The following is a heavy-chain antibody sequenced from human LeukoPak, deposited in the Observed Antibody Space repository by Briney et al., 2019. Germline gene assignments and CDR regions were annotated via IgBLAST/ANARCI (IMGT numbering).Heavy chain of an antibody. Sequence: GGSLRLSCAASGFTFSDYYMSWIRQAPGKGLEWVSYISSSGSTIYYADSVKGRFTISRDNAKNSLYLQVNSLRAEDTAVYYCARMLKYDYVWGSYRYPPDYWGQGTLVTVSS. CDR3: ARMLKYDYVWGSYRYPPDY. J-gene: IGHJ4*02. CDR2: ISSSGSTI. D-gene: IGHD3-16*02. V-gene: IGHV3-11*01. CDR1: GFTFSDYY.